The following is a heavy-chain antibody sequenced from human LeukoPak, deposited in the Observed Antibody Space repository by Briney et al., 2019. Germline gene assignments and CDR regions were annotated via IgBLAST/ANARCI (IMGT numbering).Heavy chain of an antibody. D-gene: IGHD3-3*01. CDR2: ISSSSSYI. CDR1: GFTFSSYS. J-gene: IGHJ6*02. CDR3: ARDRQPHDFWSGYYYYGMDV. Sequence: GGSLRLSCAASGFTFSSYSMNWVRQVPGKGLEWVSSISSSSSYIYYADSVKGRFTISRGNAKNSLYLQMNSLRAEDTAVYYCARDRQPHDFWSGYYYYGMDVWGQGTTVTVSS. V-gene: IGHV3-21*01.